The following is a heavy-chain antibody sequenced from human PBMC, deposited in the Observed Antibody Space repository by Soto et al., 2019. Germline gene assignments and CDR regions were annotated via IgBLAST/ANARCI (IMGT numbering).Heavy chain of an antibody. CDR1: GDSVSSNSAA. CDR2: TYYRSKWYN. CDR3: ARSLAHYDILTGYYMGYYYYYYMDV. D-gene: IGHD3-9*01. J-gene: IGHJ6*03. Sequence: SQTLSLTCAISGDSVSSNSAAWNWIRQSPSRGLEWLGRTYYRSKWYNDYAVSVKSRITINPDTYKKQFSLQLNSVTPEDTAVYYCARSLAHYDILTGYYMGYYYYYYMDVWGKGTTVTVSS. V-gene: IGHV6-1*01.